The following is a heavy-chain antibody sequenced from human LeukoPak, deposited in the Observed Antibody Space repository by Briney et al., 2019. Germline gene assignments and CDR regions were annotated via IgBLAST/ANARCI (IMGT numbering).Heavy chain of an antibody. V-gene: IGHV3-64*02. CDR3: AGATRYCSSTSCPLDY. J-gene: IGHJ4*02. CDR1: GFTFSSYA. CDR2: ISSNGGST. Sequence: GGSLRLSCAASGFTFSSYAMHWVRQAPGKGLEYVSAISSNGGSTYYADSVKGRFTISRDNSKNTLYLQMGSLRAEDMAVYYCAGATRYCSSTSCPLDYWGQGTLVTVSS. D-gene: IGHD2-2*01.